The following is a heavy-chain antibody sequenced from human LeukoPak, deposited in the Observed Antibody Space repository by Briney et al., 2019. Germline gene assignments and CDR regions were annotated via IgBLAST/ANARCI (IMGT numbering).Heavy chain of an antibody. D-gene: IGHD6-13*01. Sequence: GGSLRLSCAASGFTFSSYSMNWVRQAPGKVLEWVSSISTSSSYIYYADSVKGRLTISRDNAKNSLYLQMKSLRAEDTAVYYCARDRESSSWFDYWGQGTLVTVSS. V-gene: IGHV3-21*01. J-gene: IGHJ4*02. CDR3: ARDRESSSWFDY. CDR1: GFTFSSYS. CDR2: ISTSSSYI.